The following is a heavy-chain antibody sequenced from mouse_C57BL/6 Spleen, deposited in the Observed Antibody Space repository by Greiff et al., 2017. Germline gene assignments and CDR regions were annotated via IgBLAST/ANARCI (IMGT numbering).Heavy chain of an antibody. Sequence: QVHVKQPGAELVKPGASVKLSCKASGYTFTSYRMHWVKQRPGQGLEWIGMIHPNSGSTNYNEKFKSKATLTVDKSSSTGYMQLSRLTSEDSAVDYWARGNYYFDDWGTGTTLTVSS. J-gene: IGHJ2*01. CDR1: GYTFTSYR. CDR2: IHPNSGST. CDR3: ARGNYYFDD. V-gene: IGHV1-64*01.